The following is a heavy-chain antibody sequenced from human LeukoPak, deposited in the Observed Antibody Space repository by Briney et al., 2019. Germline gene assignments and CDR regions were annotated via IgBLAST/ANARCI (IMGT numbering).Heavy chain of an antibody. CDR1: GFTFDDYG. V-gene: IGHV3-20*04. CDR3: ARDPLVTYYYDSSGYYYSDY. D-gene: IGHD3-22*01. CDR2: INWNGGST. J-gene: IGHJ4*02. Sequence: GGSLRLSCAASGFTFDDYGMSWVRPAPGKGRWWVSGINWNGGSTGYADSVKGRFTISRDNAKNSLYLQMNSLRAEDTALHYCARDPLVTYYYDSSGYYYSDYWGQGTLVTVSS.